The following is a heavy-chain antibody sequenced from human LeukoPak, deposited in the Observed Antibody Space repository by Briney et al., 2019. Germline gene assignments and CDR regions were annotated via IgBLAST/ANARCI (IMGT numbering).Heavy chain of an antibody. CDR2: VSTGSNYI. CDR3: ASAFVPAADY. J-gene: IGHJ4*02. Sequence: GGSLRLSCTASGFTFSSYSLNWVRQAPGKGLEWVSSVSTGSNYIYYADSVKGRFTISRDNDKNSLYLQMNSLRVEDTAVYYCASAFVPAADYWGQGTLVTVSS. V-gene: IGHV3-21*01. CDR1: GFTFSSYS. D-gene: IGHD2-2*01.